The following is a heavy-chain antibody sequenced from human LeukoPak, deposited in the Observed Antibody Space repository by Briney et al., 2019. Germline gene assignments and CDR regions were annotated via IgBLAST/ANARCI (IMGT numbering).Heavy chain of an antibody. CDR2: IDPSDSYT. D-gene: IGHD6-13*01. CDR3: ARHIVAAGTGLLGGIDY. Sequence: GESLKISCKGSGYSFTSYWISWVRQVPGKGLEWVGRIDPSDSYTNYSPSFQGHVTISADKSITTAYLQWSSLKASDTAMYYCARHIVAAGTGLLGGIDYWGQGTLVTVTS. J-gene: IGHJ4*02. V-gene: IGHV5-10-1*01. CDR1: GYSFTSYW.